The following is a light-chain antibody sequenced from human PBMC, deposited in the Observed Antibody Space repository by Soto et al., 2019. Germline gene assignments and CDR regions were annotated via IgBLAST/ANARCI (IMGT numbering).Light chain of an antibody. Sequence: EIVLTQSPATLSLSPGERATLSCRASQSVSSYLAWYQQKPGQAPRLLIYDASNRATGIPARFSGSGSGTDFTLPMSSLEPEDSAVYYWQQRSNSPLFGGGTKVEIK. V-gene: IGKV3-11*01. CDR3: QQRSNSPL. J-gene: IGKJ4*01. CDR2: DAS. CDR1: QSVSSY.